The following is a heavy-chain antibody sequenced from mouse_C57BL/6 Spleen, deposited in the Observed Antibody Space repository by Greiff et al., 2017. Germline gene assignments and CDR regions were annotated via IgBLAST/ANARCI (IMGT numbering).Heavy chain of an antibody. V-gene: IGHV1-82*01. J-gene: IGHJ1*03. CDR1: GYAFSSSW. D-gene: IGHD4-1*01. Sequence: QVQLKQSGPELVKPGASVKISCKASGYAFSSSWMNWVKQRPGKGLEWIGRIYPGDGDTNYNGKFKGKATLTADKSSSTAYMQLSSLTSEDSAVYFCARELTGTPYWYFDVWGTGTTVTVSS. CDR3: ARELTGTPYWYFDV. CDR2: IYPGDGDT.